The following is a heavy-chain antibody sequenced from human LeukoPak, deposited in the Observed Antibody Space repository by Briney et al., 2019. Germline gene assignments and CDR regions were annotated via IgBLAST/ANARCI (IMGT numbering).Heavy chain of an antibody. J-gene: IGHJ3*02. CDR2: IYHSGST. CDR3: ARGLNCSGGSCYPDHEKDAFDI. Sequence: PSETLSLTCAVSGGSISSCGYSWSWIRQPPGKGLEWIGYIYHSGSTYYNPSLKSRVTISVDRSKNQFSLKLSSVTAADTAVYYCARGLNCSGGSCYPDHEKDAFDIWGQGTMVTVSS. V-gene: IGHV4-30-2*01. CDR1: GGSISSCGYS. D-gene: IGHD2-15*01.